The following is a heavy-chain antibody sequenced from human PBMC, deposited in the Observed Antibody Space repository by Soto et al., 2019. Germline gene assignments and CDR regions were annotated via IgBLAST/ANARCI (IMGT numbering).Heavy chain of an antibody. CDR3: ARDRSSSCYNGTFYFAS. Sequence: QVQLVQSGAEVRKPGSSVRVSCKASGGTFTTYDISWVRQAPGQGLEWMGGIIPLFDATKYAQKFQGRVTITADKSTGTAYIELSSLRSEDTAMYCCARDRSSSCYNGTFYFASWGQGTLVTVSP. V-gene: IGHV1-69*06. CDR2: IIPLFDAT. D-gene: IGHD2-15*01. J-gene: IGHJ4*02. CDR1: GGTFTTYD.